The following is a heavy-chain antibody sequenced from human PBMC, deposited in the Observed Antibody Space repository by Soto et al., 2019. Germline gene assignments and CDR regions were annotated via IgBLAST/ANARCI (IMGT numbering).Heavy chain of an antibody. Sequence: QLQLQESGPGLVKPSETLSLTCTVSGGSISSSSYYWGWIRQPPGKGLEWIGSMYYSGSTYYNPSLNDRVTISVDTSKNQFSLTLSSVTAADTAVYYCARHTPAISISDHWGQGTLVTVSS. V-gene: IGHV4-39*01. CDR2: MYYSGST. D-gene: IGHD2-15*01. CDR1: GGSISSSSYY. CDR3: ARHTPAISISDH. J-gene: IGHJ4*02.